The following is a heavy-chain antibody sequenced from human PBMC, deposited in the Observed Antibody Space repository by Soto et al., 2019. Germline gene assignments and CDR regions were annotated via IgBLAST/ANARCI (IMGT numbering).Heavy chain of an antibody. J-gene: IGHJ4*02. CDR1: GFTFSSYA. V-gene: IGHV3-23*01. CDR3: AKDFGGVVPAAKGGCFDY. D-gene: IGHD2-2*01. Sequence: GGSLRLSCAASGFTFSSYAMSWVRQAPGKGLEWVSAISGSGGSTYYADSVKGRFTISRDNSKNTLYLQMNSLRAEDTAVYYCAKDFGGVVPAAKGGCFDYWGQGTLVTVSS. CDR2: ISGSGGST.